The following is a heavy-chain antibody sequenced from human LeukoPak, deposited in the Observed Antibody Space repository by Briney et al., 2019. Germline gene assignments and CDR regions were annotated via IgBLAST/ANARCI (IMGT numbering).Heavy chain of an antibody. V-gene: IGHV3-23*01. CDR3: ARLDTGDY. D-gene: IGHD5-18*01. Sequence: GGSLRLSCAASGFTFSNHAMTWVRQAPGKGLEWVSSISDSGHSTYYADSVKGRFAISRDNSRNTLYLQMSSLSADDTALYYCARLDTGDYWGQGTLVTVSS. J-gene: IGHJ4*02. CDR2: ISDSGHST. CDR1: GFTFSNHA.